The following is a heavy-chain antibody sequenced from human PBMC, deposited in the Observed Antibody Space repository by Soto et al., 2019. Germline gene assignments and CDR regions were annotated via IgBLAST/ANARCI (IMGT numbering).Heavy chain of an antibody. D-gene: IGHD5-18*01. Sequence: QVQLVQSGAEVKKPGASVKVSCKASGYTFTSYYMHWVRQAPGQGLEWMGIINPSGGSTTYAQKFQGRVTMPRDTSTSTVYMELRSLRSEDRAVYYCARVGGYSYGGVDYWGQGTLVTVSS. V-gene: IGHV1-46*01. CDR2: INPSGGST. J-gene: IGHJ4*02. CDR3: ARVGGYSYGGVDY. CDR1: GYTFTSYY.